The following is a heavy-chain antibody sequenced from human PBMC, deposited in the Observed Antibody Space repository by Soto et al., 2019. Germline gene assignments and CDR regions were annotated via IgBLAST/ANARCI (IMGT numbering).Heavy chain of an antibody. Sequence: QVQLQESGPGLVKPSQTLSLTCTVSGGSISSGDYYWSWIRQPPGKGLEWIGAIYYSGSTYYNPSLASRFTISVDTSTSQFSLKLISVTPADTAVYYCARASPVITDVCGQGATVTVSS. D-gene: IGHD3-22*01. CDR1: GGSISSGDYY. V-gene: IGHV4-30-4*01. CDR3: ARASPVITDV. J-gene: IGHJ6*02. CDR2: IYYSGST.